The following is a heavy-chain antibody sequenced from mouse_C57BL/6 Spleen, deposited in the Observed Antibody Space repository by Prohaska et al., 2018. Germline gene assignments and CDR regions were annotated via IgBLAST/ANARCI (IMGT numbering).Heavy chain of an antibody. V-gene: IGHV10-1*01. D-gene: IGHD4-1*01. CDR3: VRQGTGTAFDY. CDR2: IRSKSNNYAT. J-gene: IGHJ2*01. CDR1: GFSFNTYA. Sequence: EVQLVESGGGLVQPKGSLKLSCAASGFSFNTYAMNWVRQAPGKGLEWVACIRSKSNNYATYYADSVKDRFTISRDDSESMLYLQMNNLKTEDTAMYYCVRQGTGTAFDYWGQGTTLTVSS.